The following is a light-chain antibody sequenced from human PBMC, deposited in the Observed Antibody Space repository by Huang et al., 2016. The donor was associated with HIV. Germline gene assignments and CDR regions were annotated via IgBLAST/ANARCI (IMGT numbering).Light chain of an antibody. CDR3: QQYLDVSST. J-gene: IGKJ1*01. Sequence: IVMTQSPDSLAVSLGETATINCQSSQVLLFRSNNKNCLAWYQQKPGQPPTLLMYWASTRGSGVPRRFSGGGSGTDFTLTISNLQAEDVAVYFCQQYLDVSSTFGRGTKVEIK. V-gene: IGKV4-1*01. CDR1: QVLLFRSNNKNC. CDR2: WAS.